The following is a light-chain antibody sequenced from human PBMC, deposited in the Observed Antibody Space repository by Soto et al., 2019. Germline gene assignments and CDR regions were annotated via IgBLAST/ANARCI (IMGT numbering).Light chain of an antibody. CDR2: AAS. V-gene: IGKV1-39*01. Sequence: DIKMTQSPSSLSASVGDRVTITCRASQSISSYLNWYQQKPGKAPKLLIYAASSLQSGVPSRFSGSGSGTDFTLTISSLQPEDFATYYCQQSYSTPGTFGQGTKVDIK. J-gene: IGKJ1*01. CDR3: QQSYSTPGT. CDR1: QSISSY.